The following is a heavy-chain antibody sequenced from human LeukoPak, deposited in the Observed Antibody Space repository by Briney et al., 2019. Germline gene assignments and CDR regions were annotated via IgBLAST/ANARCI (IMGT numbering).Heavy chain of an antibody. CDR2: ITPSGGT. CDR1: GYTFTSYA. J-gene: IGHJ4*02. CDR3: ARDRYGDGFAHFDY. Sequence: ASVKVSCKASGYTFTSYAMHWVRQAPGQGPEWMGWITPSGGTNYPQKFQGRVAITRDTSITTAHMDLSRLTSDDTAVYYCARDRYGDGFAHFDYWGQGALVTVSS. D-gene: IGHD5-24*01. V-gene: IGHV1-2*02.